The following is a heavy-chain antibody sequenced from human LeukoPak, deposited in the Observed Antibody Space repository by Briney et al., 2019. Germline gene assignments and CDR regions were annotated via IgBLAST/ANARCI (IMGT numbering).Heavy chain of an antibody. J-gene: IGHJ4*02. V-gene: IGHV1-46*04. Sequence: ASVKVSCKASGYTFTTYYMHWVRQAPGQGLEWMGMINPSGGTTSYAQKLQGRVTMTRDTSTSAVYMELSSLRPEDTAVFYCASAKGLFDYWGQGTLVTVSS. CDR3: ASAKGLFDY. CDR1: GYTFTTYY. CDR2: INPSGGTT.